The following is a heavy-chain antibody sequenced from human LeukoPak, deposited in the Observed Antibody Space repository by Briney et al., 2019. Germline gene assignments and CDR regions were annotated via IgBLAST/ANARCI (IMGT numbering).Heavy chain of an antibody. CDR2: ISSSSTHI. D-gene: IGHD2-2*02. CDR3: ARDHNGPYTFDY. V-gene: IGHV3-21*01. Sequence: KAGGSLRLSCAASGFSFSIYSMNWVRQAPGKGLEGVSSISSSSTHIYYADSVKGRFTISRDNAKNSLYLQMNSLRAEDTAVYYCARDHNGPYTFDYWGQGTLVTVSS. CDR1: GFSFSIYS. J-gene: IGHJ4*02.